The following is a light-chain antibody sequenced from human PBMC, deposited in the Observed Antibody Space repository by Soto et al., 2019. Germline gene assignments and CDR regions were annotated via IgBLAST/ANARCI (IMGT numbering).Light chain of an antibody. J-gene: IGKJ3*01. V-gene: IGKV1-33*01. CDR1: QGISNY. CDR2: DAS. CDR3: QHYNNLPFT. Sequence: DIQMTQSPSSLSASVGDRVTITCQASQGISNYLTWYQQKPGKAPKLLIYDASNLETRVPSRFSGSGSGTDITFTISRLYAEDIATYYCQHYNNLPFTFGPGTKVDIK.